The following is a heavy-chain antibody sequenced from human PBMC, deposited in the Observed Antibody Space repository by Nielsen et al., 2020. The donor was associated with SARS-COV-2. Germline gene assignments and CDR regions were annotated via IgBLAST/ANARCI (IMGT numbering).Heavy chain of an antibody. J-gene: IGHJ4*02. V-gene: IGHV3-23*01. CDR1: GFTFSSYA. D-gene: IGHD6-6*01. CDR3: AGAGRGVAGYIAARPFDY. CDR2: ISGSGITT. Sequence: GESLKISCAASGFTFSSYAMSWVRQAPGKGLEWASSISGSGITTDYADSVKGRFTISRDNSKNTLYLQMNSLRAEDTAVYYCAGAGRGVAGYIAARPFDYWGQGTLVTVSS.